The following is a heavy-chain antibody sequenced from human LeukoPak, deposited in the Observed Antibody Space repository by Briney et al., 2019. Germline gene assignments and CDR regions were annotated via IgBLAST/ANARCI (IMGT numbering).Heavy chain of an antibody. CDR1: GFTVSSNY. Sequence: GGSLRLSCAASGFTVSSNYMSWVRQAPGKGLEWVSIIYSGGSTFYADSVKGRFTISRDNAKNSLYLQMNSLRAEDTAVYYCAELGITMIGGVWGKGTTVTISS. J-gene: IGHJ6*04. CDR3: AELGITMIGGV. D-gene: IGHD3-10*02. V-gene: IGHV3-53*01. CDR2: IYSGGST.